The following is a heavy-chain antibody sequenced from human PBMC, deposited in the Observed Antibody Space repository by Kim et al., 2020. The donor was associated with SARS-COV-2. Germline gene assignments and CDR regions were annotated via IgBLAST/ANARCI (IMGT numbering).Heavy chain of an antibody. D-gene: IGHD3-10*01. Sequence: RVTISVDTSKNQFSLKLSSVTAADTAVYYCARADYGSGSLERYYYYGMDVWGQGTTVTVSS. CDR3: ARADYGSGSLERYYYYGMDV. J-gene: IGHJ6*02. V-gene: IGHV4-59*01.